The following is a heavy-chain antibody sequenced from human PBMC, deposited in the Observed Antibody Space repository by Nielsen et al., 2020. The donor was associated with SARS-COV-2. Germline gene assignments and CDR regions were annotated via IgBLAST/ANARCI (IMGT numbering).Heavy chain of an antibody. J-gene: IGHJ4*02. Sequence: GESLKISCAASGFTFSSYAMSWVRQAPGKGLEWVSAISGSGGSTYYADSVKGRFTISRDNSKNTLYLQMNSLRAEDTAVYYCAKDTTRPNLFWSGYYGPPDYWGQGTLVTVSS. V-gene: IGHV3-23*01. D-gene: IGHD3-3*01. CDR2: ISGSGGST. CDR1: GFTFSSYA. CDR3: AKDTTRPNLFWSGYYGPPDY.